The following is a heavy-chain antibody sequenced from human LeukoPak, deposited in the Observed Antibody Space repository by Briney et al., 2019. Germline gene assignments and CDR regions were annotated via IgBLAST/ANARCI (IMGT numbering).Heavy chain of an antibody. V-gene: IGHV4-39*07. CDR1: GGSISTNTHY. D-gene: IGHD4-11*01. Sequence: PSETLSLTCSVSGGSISTNTHYWGWIRQPPGKGLEWIGTIYYTGRTYYNTSHKSRVTISVDTSKNQFSLRLNSVTAADTAVYYCAREEAATVTTAMFDPWGQGILVTVSS. J-gene: IGHJ5*02. CDR2: IYYTGRT. CDR3: AREEAATVTTAMFDP.